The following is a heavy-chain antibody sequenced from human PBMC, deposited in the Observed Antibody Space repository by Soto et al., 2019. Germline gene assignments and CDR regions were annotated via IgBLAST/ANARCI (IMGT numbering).Heavy chain of an antibody. CDR1: GGSISGVGYY. CDR2: IFHDGTT. Sequence: QLQLQESGPGLVEPSQTLSLTCTVSGGSISGVGYYWSWIRQNPGKGLEWIGYIFHDGTTYYNPSIKSRLTLSVDTSKTQFSLKLNSVTAADTAVYYCARAWTAAAGWANWFDLWGQGTLVTVSS. CDR3: ARAWTAAAGWANWFDL. D-gene: IGHD6-13*01. V-gene: IGHV4-31*03. J-gene: IGHJ5*02.